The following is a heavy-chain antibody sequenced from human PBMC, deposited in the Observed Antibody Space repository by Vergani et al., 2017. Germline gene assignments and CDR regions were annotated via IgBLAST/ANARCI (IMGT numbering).Heavy chain of an antibody. D-gene: IGHD6-19*01. V-gene: IGHV3-7*03. Sequence: EVQLVESGGGLVQPGGSLRLSCAASGFTFSSYWMHWVRQAPGKGLVWVANIKQDGSEKYYVDSVKGRFTISRDNAKNSLYLQMNSLRAEDTAVYYCARVEYSSGWASYYYYYGMDVWGQGTTVTVSS. CDR2: IKQDGSEK. CDR1: GFTFSSYW. J-gene: IGHJ6*02. CDR3: ARVEYSSGWASYYYYYGMDV.